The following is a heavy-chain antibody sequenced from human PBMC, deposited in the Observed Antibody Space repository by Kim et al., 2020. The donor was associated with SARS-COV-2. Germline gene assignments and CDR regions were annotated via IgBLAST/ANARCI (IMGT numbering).Heavy chain of an antibody. CDR3: ATSNWNDANFDY. D-gene: IGHD1-1*01. CDR1: GYTFTGYY. V-gene: IGHV1-2*02. J-gene: IGHJ4*02. Sequence: ASVKVSCKASGYTFTGYYMHWVRQAPGQGLEWMGWINPNSGGTNYAQKFQGRVTMTRDTSISTAYMELSRLRSDDTAVYYCATSNWNDANFDYWGQGTLVTVSS. CDR2: INPNSGGT.